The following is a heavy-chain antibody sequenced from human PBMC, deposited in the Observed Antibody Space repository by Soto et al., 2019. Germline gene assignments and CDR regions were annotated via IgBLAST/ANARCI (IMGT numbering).Heavy chain of an antibody. Sequence: PGGSLRLSCAASGCTFSSYAISWVRQAPGKGLEWVSAISGSGGSTYYADSVKGRFTISRDNSKNTLYLQMNSLRAEDTAVYYCAKDSVVVPAAPDAFDIWGQGTTVTVSS. D-gene: IGHD2-2*01. CDR1: GCTFSSYA. V-gene: IGHV3-23*01. J-gene: IGHJ3*02. CDR2: ISGSGGST. CDR3: AKDSVVVPAAPDAFDI.